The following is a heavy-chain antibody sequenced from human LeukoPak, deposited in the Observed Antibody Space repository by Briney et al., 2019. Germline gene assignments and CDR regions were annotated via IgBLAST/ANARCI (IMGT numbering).Heavy chain of an antibody. V-gene: IGHV1-46*01. CDR2: INPSGGST. CDR3: ARGSSSGWYPFDY. Sequence: GASVKVSCKGSGYTFTSYYMHGVRQAPGQGGEGGGIINPSGGSTSYAQKFQGRVTMTRHPSTSTVYMELSSLRSEDTAVYYCARGSSSGWYPFDYWGQGTLVTVSS. J-gene: IGHJ4*02. CDR1: GYTFTSYY. D-gene: IGHD6-19*01.